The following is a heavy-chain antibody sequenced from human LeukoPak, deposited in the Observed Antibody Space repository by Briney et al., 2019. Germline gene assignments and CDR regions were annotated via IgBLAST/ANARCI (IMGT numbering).Heavy chain of an antibody. D-gene: IGHD6-13*01. J-gene: IGHJ4*02. CDR1: GFTFSSYA. Sequence: GRSLRLSCAASGFTFSSYAMHWVRQAPGKGLEWVAVISYDGSNKYYADSVKGRFTISRDNSKNTLYLQMNSLRAEDTAVYYCAKGPSSTSIEIDYWGQGTLVTVSS. V-gene: IGHV3-30-3*01. CDR2: ISYDGSNK. CDR3: AKGPSSTSIEIDY.